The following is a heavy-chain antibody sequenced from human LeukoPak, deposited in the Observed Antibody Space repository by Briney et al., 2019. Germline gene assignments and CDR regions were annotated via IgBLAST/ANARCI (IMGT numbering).Heavy chain of an antibody. V-gene: IGHV3-23*01. CDR1: GFTFSSYA. J-gene: IGHJ4*02. Sequence: GGSLRLSCAASGFTFSSYAMSWVRQAPGKGLEWVSAISGSGGSTYYADSVKGRFTISRDNSKNTLYLQMNSLRAEDTAVYYFAKGLPHPPRRFYSSGYFVLDYWGQGTLVTVSS. CDR3: AKGLPHPPRRFYSSGYFVLDY. CDR2: ISGSGGST. D-gene: IGHD3-22*01.